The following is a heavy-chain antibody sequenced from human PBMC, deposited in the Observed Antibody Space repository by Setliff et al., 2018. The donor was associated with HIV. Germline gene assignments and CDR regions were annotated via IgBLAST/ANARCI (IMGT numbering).Heavy chain of an antibody. J-gene: IGHJ6*03. D-gene: IGHD3-22*01. CDR2: INYRGNT. CDR3: ASHYHSDNLSYPMDV. Sequence: SETLSLTCTVSGGSISTSRYYWGWIRQPPGKGLEWIGSINYRGNTYYNPSLKSRAAISVDTSKNQISLKLSSVTAADTAVYYCASHYHSDNLSYPMDVWGKGTTVTVSS. CDR1: GGSISTSRYY. V-gene: IGHV4-39*01.